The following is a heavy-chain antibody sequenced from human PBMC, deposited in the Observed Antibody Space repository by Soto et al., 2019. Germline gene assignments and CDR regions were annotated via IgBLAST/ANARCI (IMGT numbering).Heavy chain of an antibody. CDR1: GYTFTSYG. Sequence: QVQLVQSGAEVKKPGASVKVSCKASGYTFTSYGISWVRQAPGQGLEWMGWISAYNGNTNYAQKRQGRVTMTTDTSTSTAYMELRSLRSDDTAVYYCARDPHGSGVTHPPYADYWGQGTLVTVSS. D-gene: IGHD2-15*01. J-gene: IGHJ4*02. V-gene: IGHV1-18*01. CDR3: ARDPHGSGVTHPPYADY. CDR2: ISAYNGNT.